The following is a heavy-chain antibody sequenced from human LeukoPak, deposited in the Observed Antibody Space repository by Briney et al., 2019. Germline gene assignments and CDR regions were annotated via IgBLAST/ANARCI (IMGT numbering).Heavy chain of an antibody. CDR2: IYSGGRT. J-gene: IGHJ4*02. V-gene: IGHV3-53*01. CDR3: ARELGEFLDY. CDR1: GFTVSNSY. Sequence: GGSLRLSCAASGFTVSNSYMSWVRQAPGKGLGWVSVIYSGGRTDYADSVKGRFTVSRDISRNTVYLQVNSLRAEDTAVYYCARELGEFLDYWGQGTLVTVSS. D-gene: IGHD3-10*01.